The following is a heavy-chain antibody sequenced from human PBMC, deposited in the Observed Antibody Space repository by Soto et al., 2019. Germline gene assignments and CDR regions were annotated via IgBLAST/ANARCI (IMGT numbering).Heavy chain of an antibody. Sequence: QVQLVQSGAEEKKPGASVKVSCKASGYTFTSYAMHWVRQAPGQRPEWMGWINAGNGNTKYSQKFQGRVTITRDTSASTAYMELSSLRSEDTAVYYCGVGASAAEYFQHWGQGTLVTVSS. CDR2: INAGNGNT. V-gene: IGHV1-3*05. J-gene: IGHJ1*01. CDR3: GVGASAAEYFQH. CDR1: GYTFTSYA. D-gene: IGHD1-26*01.